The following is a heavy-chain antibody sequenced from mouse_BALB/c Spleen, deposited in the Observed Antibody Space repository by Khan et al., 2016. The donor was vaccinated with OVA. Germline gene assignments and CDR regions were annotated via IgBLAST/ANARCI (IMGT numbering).Heavy chain of an antibody. CDR1: GFNIKDTY. CDR3: TQPSYGPGYIEV. V-gene: IGHV14-3*02. J-gene: IGHJ1*01. CDR2: IAPANGNT. Sequence: VQLKESGAELVKPGPSVKLSCTASGFNIKDTYIHWVKQRPEQGLEWIGRIAPANGNTKYDPKFQGKTTITADTSSNPSYLQLSCLTSEDTAVYCCTQPSYGPGYIEVWGEGTTVTVSS. D-gene: IGHD1-1*02.